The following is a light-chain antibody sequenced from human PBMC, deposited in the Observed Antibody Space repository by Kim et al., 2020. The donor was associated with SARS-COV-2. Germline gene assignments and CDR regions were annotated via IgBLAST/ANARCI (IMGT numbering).Light chain of an antibody. CDR2: DDS. J-gene: IGLJ2*01. CDR3: QVWDTSSHHMI. Sequence: APGQTARITCGGNNIGSKSMHWYQQKPGQAPVLVLYDDSDRPSGIPERFSGSNSGNTATLTISRVEAGDEADYYCQVWDTSSHHMIFGGGTQLTVL. V-gene: IGLV3-21*02. CDR1: NIGSKS.